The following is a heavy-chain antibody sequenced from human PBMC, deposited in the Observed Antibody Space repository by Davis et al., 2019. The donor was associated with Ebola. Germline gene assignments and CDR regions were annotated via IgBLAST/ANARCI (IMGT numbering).Heavy chain of an antibody. Sequence: PGGSLRLSCAASGFTFSSYGMHWVRQAPGKGLEWVAVISYDGSNKYYADSVKGRFTISRDNSKNTLYLQMDSLRAEDTAVYYCAKERGYCSSTSCYRGVDYYYYGMDVWGQGTTVTVSS. CDR3: AKERGYCSSTSCYRGVDYYYYGMDV. D-gene: IGHD2-2*02. CDR1: GFTFSSYG. CDR2: ISYDGSNK. J-gene: IGHJ6*02. V-gene: IGHV3-30*18.